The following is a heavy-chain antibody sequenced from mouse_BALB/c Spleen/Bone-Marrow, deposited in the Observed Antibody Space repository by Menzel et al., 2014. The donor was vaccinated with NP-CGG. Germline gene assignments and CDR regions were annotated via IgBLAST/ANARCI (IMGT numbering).Heavy chain of an antibody. CDR3: ARSLYDYDAMDY. Sequence: EVKVVESGGGLVKPGGSLKLSCAASGFTFSSYAMSWVRQTPEKRLEWVATISSGGSYTYYADSGKGRLTISRDNAKNTLYLQVSSLRSEDTAMYYCARSLYDYDAMDYWGQGTSVTVSS. D-gene: IGHD1-1*01. CDR2: ISSGGSYT. CDR1: GFTFSSYA. V-gene: IGHV5-9-1*01. J-gene: IGHJ4*01.